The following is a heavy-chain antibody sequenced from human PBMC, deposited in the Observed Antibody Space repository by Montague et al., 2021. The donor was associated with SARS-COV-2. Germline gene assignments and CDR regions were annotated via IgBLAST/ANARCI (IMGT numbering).Heavy chain of an antibody. V-gene: IGHV4-59*08. CDR2: IYYSGST. CDR1: GGSISSYY. CDR3: ARPLNLYYYGSGSYSSWFDP. D-gene: IGHD3-10*01. Sequence: SETLSLTCTVSGGSISSYYWSWIRQPPGKGLEWIGYIYYSGSTNYNPSLKSRVTISVDTSKNQFSLKLSSVTAADTAVYYCARPLNLYYYGSGSYSSWFDPWGQGTPVTVSS. J-gene: IGHJ5*02.